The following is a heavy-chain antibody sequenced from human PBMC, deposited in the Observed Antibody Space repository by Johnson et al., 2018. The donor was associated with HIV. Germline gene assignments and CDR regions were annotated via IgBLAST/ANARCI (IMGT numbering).Heavy chain of an antibody. CDR1: GFTVSSNY. CDR3: AIDGVYSSPHDAFDI. CDR2: IYSGGST. J-gene: IGHJ3*02. V-gene: IGHV3-66*01. Sequence: VQLVESGGGVVRPGGSLRLSCAASGFTVSSNYMSWVRQAPGKGLEWVSVIYSGGSTYYADSVKGRFTISRDNSKNKLYLKMDRLGVEDSAVYDCAIDGVYSSPHDAFDIWCKGTMVTFSS. D-gene: IGHD6-13*01.